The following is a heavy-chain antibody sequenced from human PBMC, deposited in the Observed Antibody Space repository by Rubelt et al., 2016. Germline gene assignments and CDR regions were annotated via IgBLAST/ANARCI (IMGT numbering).Heavy chain of an antibody. CDR3: ASLGGGYYYLDY. V-gene: IGHV3-74*01. D-gene: IGHD3-22*01. Sequence: RYWMHWVRQAPGKGLVWVSRINTDGSTSYADSVKGRFTISRDNAKNTLYLQMSSLRAEDTAVYYCASLGGGYYYLDYWGQGILVTVSS. CDR2: INTDGST. CDR1: RYW. J-gene: IGHJ4*02.